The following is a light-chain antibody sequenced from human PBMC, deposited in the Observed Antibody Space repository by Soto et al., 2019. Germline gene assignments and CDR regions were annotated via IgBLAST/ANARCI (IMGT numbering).Light chain of an antibody. CDR2: DVS. V-gene: IGLV2-14*01. CDR1: SSDVGGYNY. J-gene: IGLJ1*01. Sequence: QCALTQPASVSGSPGQSITISCTGTSSDVGGYNYVSWYQQHPGKAPKLTIYDVSNRPSGLSNRFSGSKSGNTASLTISGLQAEDEADYYCSSYTSSSTQVFGTGTKVTVL. CDR3: SSYTSSSTQV.